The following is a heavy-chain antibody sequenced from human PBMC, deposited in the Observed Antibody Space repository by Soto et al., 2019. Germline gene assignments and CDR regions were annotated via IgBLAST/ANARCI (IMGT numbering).Heavy chain of an antibody. V-gene: IGHV3-74*01. D-gene: IGHD4-17*01. Sequence: VQVVEAGGGLVQPGGSLRLSCAASGFNFSVYWMHWVRQAPGKGLVWVSRINSDGSYASSADSVKGRLTISRDNAKNTLYLQLNSLRAEDTAVYYCARGGAYGDYRSDYWGQGTLVTVSS. CDR3: ARGGAYGDYRSDY. CDR2: INSDGSYA. J-gene: IGHJ4*02. CDR1: GFNFSVYW.